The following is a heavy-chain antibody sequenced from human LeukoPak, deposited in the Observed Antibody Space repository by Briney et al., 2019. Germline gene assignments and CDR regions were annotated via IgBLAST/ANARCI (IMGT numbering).Heavy chain of an antibody. V-gene: IGHV3-23*01. Sequence: PGGSLRLSCAASGFTFSSYAMSWVRQAPGKGLEWVSAISGSGGSTYYADSVKGRFTISRDNSKNTLFLLMNSLRAEDTGVYYCARVMADSDNWFDPWGQGTLVTVSS. D-gene: IGHD5-24*01. CDR3: ARVMADSDNWFDP. CDR2: ISGSGGST. J-gene: IGHJ5*02. CDR1: GFTFSSYA.